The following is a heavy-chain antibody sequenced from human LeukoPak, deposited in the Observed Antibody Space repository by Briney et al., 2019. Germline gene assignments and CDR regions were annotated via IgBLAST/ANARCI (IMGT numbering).Heavy chain of an antibody. Sequence: GGSLRLSCAASGFTFSSYGMHWVRQAPGKGLEWVAVISYDGSNKYYADSVKGRFTISRDNSKNTLYQQMNSLRAEDTAVYYCAKRGIAVAGNNWFDPWGQGTLVTVSS. CDR2: ISYDGSNK. V-gene: IGHV3-30*18. J-gene: IGHJ5*02. CDR1: GFTFSSYG. CDR3: AKRGIAVAGNNWFDP. D-gene: IGHD6-19*01.